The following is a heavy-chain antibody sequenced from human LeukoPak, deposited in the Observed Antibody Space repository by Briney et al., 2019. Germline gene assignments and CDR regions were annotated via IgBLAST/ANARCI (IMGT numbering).Heavy chain of an antibody. CDR3: ARDGAPFYGSGSSRGYFDY. J-gene: IGHJ4*02. CDR1: GFTFSSYW. D-gene: IGHD3-10*01. Sequence: GGSLRLSCAASGFTFSSYWMHWVRQAPGKGLVWVSRINSDGSSTSYADSVKGRFTISRDNSKNTLYLQMNSLRAEDTAVYYCARDGAPFYGSGSSRGYFDYWGQGTLVTVSS. V-gene: IGHV3-74*01. CDR2: INSDGSST.